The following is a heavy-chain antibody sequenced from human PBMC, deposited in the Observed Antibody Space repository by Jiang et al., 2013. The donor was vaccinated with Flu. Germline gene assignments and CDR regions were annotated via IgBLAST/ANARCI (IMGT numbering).Heavy chain of an antibody. V-gene: IGHV3-48*03. D-gene: IGHD2-2*02. CDR1: GFTFSSYE. J-gene: IGHJ6*03. Sequence: GFTFSSYEMNWVRPGVQGRGVEWVSYISSSGSTIYYADPVKGRFTISRDNAKNSLYLQMNSLRAEDTAVYYCARVGGVVPAAIDYYMDVWGKGTTVTVSS. CDR3: ARVGGVVPAAIDYYMDV. CDR2: ISSSGSTI.